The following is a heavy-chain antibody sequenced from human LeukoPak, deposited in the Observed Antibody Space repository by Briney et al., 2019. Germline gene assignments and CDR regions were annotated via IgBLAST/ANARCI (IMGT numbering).Heavy chain of an antibody. CDR3: AKALGREVYYYYYMDV. D-gene: IGHD1-26*01. V-gene: IGHV1-69*04. CDR2: IIPILGIA. CDR1: GGTFSSYA. J-gene: IGHJ6*03. Sequence: ASVKVSCKASGGTFSSYAISWVRQAPGQGLEWMGRIIPILGIANYAQKFQGRVTITADKSTSTAYMELSSLRSEDTAVYYCAKALGREVYYYYYMDVWGKGTTVTVSS.